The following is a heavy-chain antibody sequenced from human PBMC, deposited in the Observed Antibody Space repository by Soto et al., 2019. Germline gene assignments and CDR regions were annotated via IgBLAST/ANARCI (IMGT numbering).Heavy chain of an antibody. J-gene: IGHJ4*02. CDR1: GYTLTELS. Sequence: ASVKVSCKVSGYTLTELSMHWGRQAPGKGLEWMGGFDPEDGETIYAQKFQGRVTMTEDTSTDTAYMELSSLRSEDTAVYYCATGLWFGELLNGGYWGQGTLVTVSS. V-gene: IGHV1-24*01. D-gene: IGHD3-10*01. CDR3: ATGLWFGELLNGGY. CDR2: FDPEDGET.